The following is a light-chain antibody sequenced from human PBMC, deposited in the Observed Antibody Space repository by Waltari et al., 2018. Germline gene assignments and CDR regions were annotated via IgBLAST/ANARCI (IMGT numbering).Light chain of an antibody. Sequence: SYEVTQPPSVSVSPGQTASLFCSGENLGHKYTSWYQQKTGQSPLLVMHQNNVRPSGIPERFSGSSSGNTVTLTISGTQAMDEAVYFCQTWDLITVTFGGGTKLTVL. CDR3: QTWDLITVT. CDR1: NLGHKY. CDR2: QNN. J-gene: IGLJ2*01. V-gene: IGLV3-1*01.